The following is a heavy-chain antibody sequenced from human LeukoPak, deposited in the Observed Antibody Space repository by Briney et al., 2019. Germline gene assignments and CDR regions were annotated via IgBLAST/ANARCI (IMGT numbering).Heavy chain of an antibody. CDR1: GYSFTNYW. J-gene: IGHJ5*02. CDR3: ARHGGVAAMHYFNWFDP. V-gene: IGHV5-51*01. D-gene: IGHD2-15*01. Sequence: GESLKISCKGSGYSFTNYWIGWVRQMPGKGLEWMGIIYPGDSDTRYSPSFQGQVTISADKSISTAYLQWSSLKASDTAMYYCARHGGVAAMHYFNWFDPWGQGTLVTVSS. CDR2: IYPGDSDT.